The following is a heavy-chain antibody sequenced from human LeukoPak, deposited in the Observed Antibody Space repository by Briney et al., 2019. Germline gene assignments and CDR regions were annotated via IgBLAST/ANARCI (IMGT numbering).Heavy chain of an antibody. D-gene: IGHD3-3*01. CDR3: ARGSGRESLDY. Sequence: SETLSLTCTVSGGSISSYYWSWIRQPPGKGLEWIGYIYYSGSTNYNPSLKSRVTISVDTSKNQLSLKLSSVTAADTAVYYCARGSGRESLDYWGQGTLVTVSS. V-gene: IGHV4-59*01. J-gene: IGHJ4*02. CDR2: IYYSGST. CDR1: GGSISSYY.